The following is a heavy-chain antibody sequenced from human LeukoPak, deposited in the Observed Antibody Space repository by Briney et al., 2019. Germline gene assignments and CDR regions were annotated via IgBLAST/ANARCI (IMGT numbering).Heavy chain of an antibody. D-gene: IGHD3-10*01. Sequence: GGSLRLSCAASGFTFNNYAMSWVRQAPGKGLEWVSAISGSDAGTYYADSVKGRFTISRDNSKNTLYLQMNSLRAEDTAVYYCAKDPLKAVLWFGELSNDAFDIWGQGTMVTVSS. V-gene: IGHV3-23*01. CDR2: ISGSDAGT. J-gene: IGHJ3*02. CDR1: GFTFNNYA. CDR3: AKDPLKAVLWFGELSNDAFDI.